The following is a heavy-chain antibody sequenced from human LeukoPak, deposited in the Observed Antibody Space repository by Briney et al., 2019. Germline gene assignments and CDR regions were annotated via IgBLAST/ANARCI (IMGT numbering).Heavy chain of an antibody. Sequence: PGGSLRLSCAASGFTFSSYWMAWVRQAPGKGLEWVANINQGGSEKYYVDSVKGRFTISRDNAKNSLYLQMNSLRAEDTAVYYCARWRYYDSSGYYYYFDYWGQGTLVTVSS. V-gene: IGHV3-7*05. CDR3: ARWRYYDSSGYYYYFDY. CDR2: INQGGSEK. CDR1: GFTFSSYW. J-gene: IGHJ4*02. D-gene: IGHD3-22*01.